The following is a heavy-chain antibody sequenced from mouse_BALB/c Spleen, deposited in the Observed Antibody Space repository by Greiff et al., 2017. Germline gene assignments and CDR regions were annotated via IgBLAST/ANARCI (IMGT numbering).Heavy chain of an antibody. J-gene: IGHJ4*01. CDR3: ARQKYGNAMDY. V-gene: IGHV5-9-3*01. CDR2: ISSGGSYT. Sequence: DVQLVESGGGLVKPGGSLKLSCAASGFTFSSYAMSWVRQTPEKRLEWVATISSGGSYTYYPDSVKGRFTISRDNAKNTLYLQMSSLRSEDTAMYYCARQKYGNAMDYWGQGTSVTVSS. CDR1: GFTFSSYA. D-gene: IGHD2-10*02.